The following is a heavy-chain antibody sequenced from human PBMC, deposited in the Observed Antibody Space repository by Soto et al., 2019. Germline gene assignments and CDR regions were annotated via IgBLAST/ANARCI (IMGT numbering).Heavy chain of an antibody. CDR3: GREDGDYSSADGVDD. CDR2: ISSSGSTI. V-gene: IGHV3-11*01. Sequence: PGGSLRLSCAASGFTFSDYYMSWIRQAPGKGLEWVSYISSSGSTIYYADSVKGRFTISRDNAKNSLYLQMNSLRAEDTAVYYCGREDGDYSSADGVDDWGQGTLVNVSS. J-gene: IGHJ4*02. CDR1: GFTFSDYY. D-gene: IGHD6-25*01.